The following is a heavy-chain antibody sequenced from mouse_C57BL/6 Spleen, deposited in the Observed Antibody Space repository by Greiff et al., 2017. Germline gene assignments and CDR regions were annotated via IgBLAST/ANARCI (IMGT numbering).Heavy chain of an antibody. CDR2: ISSGSSTI. D-gene: IGHD1-1*01. J-gene: IGHJ4*01. CDR3: AGGYGSSLYYAMDC. V-gene: IGHV5-17*01. CDR1: GFTFSDYG. Sequence: EVKLMESGGGLVKPGGSLTLSCAASGFTFSDYGMHWVRQAPEKGLVWVAYISSGSSTIYYADTVKGRFTIPRDNAKNTLFLQMTSLRSVDTAMYYCAGGYGSSLYYAMDCWGQGTSVTVAS.